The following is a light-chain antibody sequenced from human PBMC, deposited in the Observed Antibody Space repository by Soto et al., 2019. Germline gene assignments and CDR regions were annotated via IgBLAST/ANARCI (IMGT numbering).Light chain of an antibody. CDR1: QSISSW. Sequence: DIPMTQSPSTLAACVGHSDTXTSRASQSISSWLAWYQQKPGKAPKLLIYAAYNLQSGVPSRFSGSGSGTDFTLTISCLQSEDFATYYCQQYYSYPRTFGQGTKVDIK. CDR2: AAY. J-gene: IGKJ1*01. V-gene: IGKV1-5*01. CDR3: QQYYSYPRT.